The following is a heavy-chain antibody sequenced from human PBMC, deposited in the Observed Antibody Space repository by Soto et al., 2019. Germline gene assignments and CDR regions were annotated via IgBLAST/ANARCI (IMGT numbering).Heavy chain of an antibody. CDR2: IYPGDSDT. D-gene: IGHD5-18*01. CDR3: ARQVDDGYCFGYHF. CDR1: EYSFACYW. J-gene: IGHJ4*02. Sequence: GESLMISWKGAEYSFACYWICWVRQMPGKGLEWMGIIYPGDSDTRDSPSFQGQVTISADNTISTAYLQWSSLKASDTAIDYCARQVDDGYCFGYHFWGQGTPVTVSS. V-gene: IGHV5-51*01.